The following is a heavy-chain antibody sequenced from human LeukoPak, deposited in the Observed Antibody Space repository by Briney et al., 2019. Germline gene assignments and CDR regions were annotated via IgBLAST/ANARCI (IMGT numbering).Heavy chain of an antibody. J-gene: IGHJ3*02. Sequence: ASVKVSCKASGYTFTGYYMHWVRQAPGQGLEWMGWINPNCGGTNYAQKFQGRVTMTRDTSISTAYMELSRLRSDDTAVYYCAREGDRGVTAFDIWGQGTMVTVSS. V-gene: IGHV1-2*02. CDR3: AREGDRGVTAFDI. CDR2: INPNCGGT. CDR1: GYTFTGYY. D-gene: IGHD3-10*01.